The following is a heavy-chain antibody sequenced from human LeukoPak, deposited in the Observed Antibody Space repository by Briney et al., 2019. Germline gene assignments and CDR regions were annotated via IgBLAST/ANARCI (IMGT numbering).Heavy chain of an antibody. Sequence: GGSLRLSCAASGFTFSSYSMNWVRQAPRKGLEWVSSISSSSSYIYYADSVKGRFTISRDNAKNSLYLQMNSLRAEDTAVYYCARGRSGYDRIYDYWGQGTLVTVSS. CDR3: ARGRSGYDRIYDY. J-gene: IGHJ4*02. CDR2: ISSSSSYI. V-gene: IGHV3-21*04. D-gene: IGHD5-12*01. CDR1: GFTFSSYS.